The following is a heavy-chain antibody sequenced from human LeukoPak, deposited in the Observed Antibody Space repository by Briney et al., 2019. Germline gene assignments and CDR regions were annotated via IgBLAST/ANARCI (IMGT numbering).Heavy chain of an antibody. CDR1: GYTFTSYG. CDR3: ARTPHTDHGDYASTDY. J-gene: IGHJ4*02. V-gene: IGHV1-18*01. Sequence: ASVKVSCKASGYTFTSYGISWVRQAPGQGLEWMGWISAYNGRTYYAQNLQGRVTMTTDTATSTAYMELRSLRSDDTAVYYCARTPHTDHGDYASTDYWGQGTLVTVSS. D-gene: IGHD4-17*01. CDR2: ISAYNGRT.